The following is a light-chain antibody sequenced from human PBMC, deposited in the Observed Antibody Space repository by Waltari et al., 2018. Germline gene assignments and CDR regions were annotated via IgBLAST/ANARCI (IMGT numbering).Light chain of an antibody. CDR1: QGVSRF. CDR3: QKYDRLPAT. J-gene: IGKJ1*01. V-gene: IGKV3-20*01. CDR2: GAS. Sequence: EIVLTPSPGTLSLSPGERGTLACRASQGVSRFLAWYQQKPGQAPRLLIYGASTRATGIPDRFSGSGSGTDFSLTISRLEPEDFAVYYCQKYDRLPATFGQGTKVEIK.